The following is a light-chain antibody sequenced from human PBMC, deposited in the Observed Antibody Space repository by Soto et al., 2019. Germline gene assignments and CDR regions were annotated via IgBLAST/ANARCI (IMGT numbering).Light chain of an antibody. CDR2: EVS. Sequence: QSVLTQPPSASGSPGQSVTISCTGTSSDVGGYNYVSWYQQHPGKAPKLMIYEVSKRPSGVPDRSSGSKSGNTASLTVSGLQAEDEADYYCSSDAGSKNFGVFGTGTKVTVL. CDR3: SSDAGSKNFGV. V-gene: IGLV2-8*01. CDR1: SSDVGGYNY. J-gene: IGLJ1*01.